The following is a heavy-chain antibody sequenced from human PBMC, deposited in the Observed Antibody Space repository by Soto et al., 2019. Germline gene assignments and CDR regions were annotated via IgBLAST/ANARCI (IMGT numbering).Heavy chain of an antibody. CDR1: GFTFSSRA. D-gene: IGHD2-2*01. Sequence: GGSLRLSCTASGFTFSSRAMNWVRQFPGKGLEWVSSVSKSDYTYYSDSVKGRFTISRDNAKNSVSLQMNTLRAEDTAVYYCAREDSIIIPAVSDFWGQGTLVTVSS. CDR2: VSKSDYT. CDR3: AREDSIIIPAVSDF. J-gene: IGHJ4*02. V-gene: IGHV3-21*01.